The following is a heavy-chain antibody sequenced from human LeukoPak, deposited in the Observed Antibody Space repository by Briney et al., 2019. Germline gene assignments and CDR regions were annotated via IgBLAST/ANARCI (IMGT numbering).Heavy chain of an antibody. CDR1: GGSISSGDYY. CDR2: IYYSGST. V-gene: IGHV4-30-4*01. J-gene: IGHJ5*02. D-gene: IGHD1-26*01. Sequence: SQTLSLTCTVSGGSISSGDYYWSWIRQPPAKGLEWIGYIYYSGSTYYNPSLKSRVTISVDTSKNQFSLKLSSVTAADTAVYYCARVRSYHNWFDPWGQGTLVTVSS. CDR3: ARVRSYHNWFDP.